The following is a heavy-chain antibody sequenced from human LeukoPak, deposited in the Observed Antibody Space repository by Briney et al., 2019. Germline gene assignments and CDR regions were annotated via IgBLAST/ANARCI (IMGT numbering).Heavy chain of an antibody. CDR1: GFTFSDYY. D-gene: IGHD2-15*01. Sequence: GGSLRLSCAASGFTFSDYYMSWIRQAPGKGLEWVSYISSSGSTIYYADSVKGRFTISRDNAKNSLYLQMNSLRAEDTAVYYCARDALLRTVANVYYYCGMDVWGQGTTVTVSS. V-gene: IGHV3-11*01. CDR3: ARDALLRTVANVYYYCGMDV. J-gene: IGHJ6*02. CDR2: ISSSGSTI.